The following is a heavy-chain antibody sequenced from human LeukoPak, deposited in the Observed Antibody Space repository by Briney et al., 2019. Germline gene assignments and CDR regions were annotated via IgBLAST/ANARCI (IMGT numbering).Heavy chain of an antibody. Sequence: GGSLRLSCAASGLTFDDYAMHWVRQAPGKGLEWVSGISWNSGSIGYADSVKGRFTISRDNAKNSLYLQMNSLRAEDTALYYCAKGYCSSTSCYFDYWGQGTLVTVSS. V-gene: IGHV3-9*01. CDR3: AKGYCSSTSCYFDY. D-gene: IGHD2-2*01. CDR2: ISWNSGSI. J-gene: IGHJ4*02. CDR1: GLTFDDYA.